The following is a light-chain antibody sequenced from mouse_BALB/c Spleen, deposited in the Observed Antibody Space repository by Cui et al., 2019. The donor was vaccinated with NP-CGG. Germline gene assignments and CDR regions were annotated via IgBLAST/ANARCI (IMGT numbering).Light chain of an antibody. CDR1: TGAVTTSNY. V-gene: IGLV1*01. CDR2: GTN. CDR3: ALWYSNHWV. Sequence: QAVLTQQSALPTSPCPTVTLTCRSSTGAVTTSNYANWVQEKPDHLFTVLIGGTNNRAPGVPARFSGSLIGDKAALTITGAQTEEEAIYFCALWYSNHWVFGGGTKLTVL. J-gene: IGLJ1*01.